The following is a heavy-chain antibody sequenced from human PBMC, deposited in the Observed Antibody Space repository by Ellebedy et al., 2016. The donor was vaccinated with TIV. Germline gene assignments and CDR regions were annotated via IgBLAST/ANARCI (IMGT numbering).Heavy chain of an antibody. CDR1: GGSISSGGYY. V-gene: IGHV4-31*03. J-gene: IGHJ3*02. Sequence: SETLSLXCTVSGGSISSGGYYWSWIRQHPGKGLEWIGYIYYSGSTYYNPSLKSRVTISVGTSKNQFSLKLSSVTAADTAVYYCASLIQPDAFDIWGQGTMVTVSS. CDR3: ASLIQPDAFDI. D-gene: IGHD5-18*01. CDR2: IYYSGST.